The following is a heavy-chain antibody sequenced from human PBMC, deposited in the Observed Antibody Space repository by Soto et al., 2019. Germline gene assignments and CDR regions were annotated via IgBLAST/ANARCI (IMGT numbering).Heavy chain of an antibody. J-gene: IGHJ2*01. CDR1: GGSISPYF. Sequence: SDTLSLTCTVSGGSISPYFWSWIRQPPGKGLEWIGYIFYSGSTNYNPSLTSRVTISVDTSKNQFSLKLSSVTAADTAVYYCARGRYYGSGTPIKYFDLWGRGTLVNVSS. CDR2: IFYSGST. CDR3: ARGRYYGSGTPIKYFDL. D-gene: IGHD3-10*01. V-gene: IGHV4-59*01.